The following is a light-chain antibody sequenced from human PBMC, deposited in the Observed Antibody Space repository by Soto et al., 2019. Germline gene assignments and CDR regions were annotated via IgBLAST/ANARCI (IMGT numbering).Light chain of an antibody. CDR3: QQYDTFYS. J-gene: IGKJ2*03. CDR2: AAS. Sequence: DIHMTQSPSSLSASVGDIVTITCRASQSISSYLNLYQQKPGKAPKLLIYAASSLESGVPSRFSGSGSGTEFTLTISSLQPDDFATYYCQQYDTFYSFGQGTKVDI. CDR1: QSISSY. V-gene: IGKV1-39*01.